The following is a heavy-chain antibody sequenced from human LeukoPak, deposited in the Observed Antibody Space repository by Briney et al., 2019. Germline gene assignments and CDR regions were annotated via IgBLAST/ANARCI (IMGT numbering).Heavy chain of an antibody. Sequence: GGSLTLSCAASGFTVSSNYLSWVGQAPGKGLEWVSVIYSGGSTDYADSVKGRWTISREKSKNNMYLPMKSGRREDTAVYSCVRDRHCGGDCPPVNFQHWGQGALVMVSS. CDR3: VRDRHCGGDCPPVNFQH. CDR1: GFTVSSNY. CDR2: IYSGGST. D-gene: IGHD2-21*02. J-gene: IGHJ1*01. V-gene: IGHV3-66*01.